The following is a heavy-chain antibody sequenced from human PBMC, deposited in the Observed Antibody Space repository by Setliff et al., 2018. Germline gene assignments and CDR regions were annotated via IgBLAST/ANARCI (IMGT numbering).Heavy chain of an antibody. D-gene: IGHD3-10*01. V-gene: IGHV4-34*01. CDR2: INHAGRT. CDR3: VRGLQAGSWVPYYFDS. J-gene: IGHJ4*02. CDR1: GGSFSGYV. Sequence: PSETLSLTCAVYGGSFSGYVWTFIRQSPGKGLEWIGEINHAGRTNYNPSLGSRVSILVDTSKNQFSLKLTSATVADTAVYYCVRGLQAGSWVPYYFDSWGRGTLVTVSS.